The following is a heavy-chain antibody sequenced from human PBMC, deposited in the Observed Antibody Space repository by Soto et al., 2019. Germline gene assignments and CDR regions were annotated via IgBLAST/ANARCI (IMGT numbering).Heavy chain of an antibody. D-gene: IGHD6-6*01. CDR3: ARDLTAARTYYYYGMDV. J-gene: IGHJ6*02. Sequence: QVQLVQSGAEVKKPGSSVKVSCKASGGTFRSYAISWVRQAPGQGLEWMGGIIPIFGTANYAQKFQGRVTITADESTSTAYMELSSLRSEDTAVYYCARDLTAARTYYYYGMDVWGQGTTVTVSS. CDR2: IIPIFGTA. V-gene: IGHV1-69*12. CDR1: GGTFRSYA.